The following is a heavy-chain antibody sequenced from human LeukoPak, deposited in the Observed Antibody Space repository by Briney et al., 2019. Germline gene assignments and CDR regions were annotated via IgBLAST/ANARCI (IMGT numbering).Heavy chain of an antibody. D-gene: IGHD6-19*01. V-gene: IGHV3-23*01. CDR3: AKRSGYTTGWFFDF. CDR2: ISGNGDNT. Sequence: GGSLRLSCAASGFSFSSYAMSWVRQAPGEGLEWVSSISGNGDNTYYAESVKGRFTISRDNSKNTLFLQMNSLRAEDTAVFYCAKRSGYTTGWFFDFWGQGTLVTVSS. CDR1: GFSFSSYA. J-gene: IGHJ4*02.